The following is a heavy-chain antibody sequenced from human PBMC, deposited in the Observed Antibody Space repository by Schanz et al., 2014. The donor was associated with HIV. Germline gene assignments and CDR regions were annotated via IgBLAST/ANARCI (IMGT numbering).Heavy chain of an antibody. D-gene: IGHD4-17*01. Sequence: EEQLLESGGGLVQPWGSLRLSCAASGFTFSSYAMSWVRQAPGKGLEWVSAISGSGGSTYYADSVKGRFTISRDNSKNTLYLQMNSLRAEDTAVYYCAKGGFYGDYVSYYYGLDVWGQGTTVTVSS. CDR1: GFTFSSYA. V-gene: IGHV3-23*01. J-gene: IGHJ6*02. CDR2: ISGSGGST. CDR3: AKGGFYGDYVSYYYGLDV.